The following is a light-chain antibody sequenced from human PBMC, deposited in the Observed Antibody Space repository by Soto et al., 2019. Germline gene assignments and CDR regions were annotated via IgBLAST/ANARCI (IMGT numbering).Light chain of an antibody. Sequence: DIQLTQSPSTLYASVGDRVTITCRASQSISSWLAWYQQKPGKAPNLLIYKTSNLESGVPSRFSGSGSGTEFTLTISSLQPDDFATYYCQYYNDYCWTFGQGTKVELK. CDR3: QYYNDYCWT. J-gene: IGKJ1*01. CDR1: QSISSW. CDR2: KTS. V-gene: IGKV1-5*03.